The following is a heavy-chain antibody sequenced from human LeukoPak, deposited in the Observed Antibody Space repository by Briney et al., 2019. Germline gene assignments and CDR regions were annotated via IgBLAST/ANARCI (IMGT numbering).Heavy chain of an antibody. D-gene: IGHD3-22*01. CDR2: IYHSGST. Sequence: SETLSLTCAVSGASISSSNWWGWVRQPPGKGLARIGEIYHSGSTNYNPSLKSRVTISVDKSKNQFSLKLSSVTAADTAVYYCASLTYYYDSSGYAYYLDYWGQGTLVTVSS. J-gene: IGHJ4*02. V-gene: IGHV4-4*02. CDR3: ASLTYYYDSSGYAYYLDY. CDR1: GASISSSNW.